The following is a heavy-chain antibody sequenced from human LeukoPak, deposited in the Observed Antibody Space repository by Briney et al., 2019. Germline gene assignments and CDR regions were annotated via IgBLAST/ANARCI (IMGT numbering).Heavy chain of an antibody. V-gene: IGHV3-23*01. CDR1: GFTFSTYA. Sequence: PGGSLRLSCAASGFTFSTYAMSWVRQAPGKGLEWVSGVSGSSGSTYSADSVKGRFTISRDNARNSLYLQMDNLRAEDTGVYYCARDFYDGFALDYWGQGTLVTVSS. CDR2: VSGSSGST. D-gene: IGHD2/OR15-2a*01. CDR3: ARDFYDGFALDY. J-gene: IGHJ4*02.